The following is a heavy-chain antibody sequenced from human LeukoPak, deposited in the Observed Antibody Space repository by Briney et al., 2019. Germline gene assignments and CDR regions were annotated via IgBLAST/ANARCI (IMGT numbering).Heavy chain of an antibody. D-gene: IGHD2/OR15-2a*01. Sequence: ASVKVSCKTSGYTFTSFGITWVRQAPGQGSEWMGWMKVGEGNTHFAQKFQDRVSMTRDISSNTAFLELRNLRSDDTAVYFCSRSSDTTSWYYFDHWGQGTLVTVSS. J-gene: IGHJ4*02. CDR1: GYTFTSFG. V-gene: IGHV1-18*01. CDR2: MKVGEGNT. CDR3: SRSSDTTSWYYFDH.